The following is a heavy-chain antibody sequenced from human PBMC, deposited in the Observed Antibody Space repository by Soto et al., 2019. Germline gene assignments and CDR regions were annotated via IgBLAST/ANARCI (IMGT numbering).Heavy chain of an antibody. CDR3: ARRYCSGGSCYSEY. Sequence: QVQLVQSGAEVKKPGASVKVSCKSSGYTFTSYGISWVRQAPGQGLEWMGWISAYNVNTNYAHKLQGRVTMTTDTSTSTAYFALRRLGSDATAVNSWARRYCSGGSCYSEYWGHGTLVTVSS. V-gene: IGHV1-18*01. CDR2: ISAYNVNT. CDR1: GYTFTSYG. D-gene: IGHD2-15*01. J-gene: IGHJ4*01.